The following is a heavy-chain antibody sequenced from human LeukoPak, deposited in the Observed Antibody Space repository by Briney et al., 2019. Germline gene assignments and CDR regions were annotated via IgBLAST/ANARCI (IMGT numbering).Heavy chain of an antibody. CDR1: GFPFNNYD. CDR3: AKGGWSDY. V-gene: IGHV3-23*01. CDR2: ITPASGDRT. Sequence: GGSLRLSCAASGFPFNNYDMAWLRQAPGKGPEWVSTITPASGDRTYYTESVKGRFTISRNNSKNTLHLQMNSLRAEDTAVYYCAKGGWSDYWGQGALVTVSS. D-gene: IGHD6-19*01. J-gene: IGHJ4*02.